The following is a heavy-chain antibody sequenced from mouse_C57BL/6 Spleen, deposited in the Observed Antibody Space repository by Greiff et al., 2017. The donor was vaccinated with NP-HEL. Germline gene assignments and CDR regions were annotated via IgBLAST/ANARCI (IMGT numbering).Heavy chain of an antibody. V-gene: IGHV1-69*01. J-gene: IGHJ2*01. Sequence: VQLQQPGAELVMPGASVKLSCKASGYTFTSYWMHWVKQRPGQGLEWIGEIDPSDSYTNYNQKFKGKSTLTVDKSSSTAYMQLSSLTSEDSAVYYCARHYGSSYDYFDYWGQGTTLTVSS. CDR1: GYTFTSYW. D-gene: IGHD1-1*01. CDR3: ARHYGSSYDYFDY. CDR2: IDPSDSYT.